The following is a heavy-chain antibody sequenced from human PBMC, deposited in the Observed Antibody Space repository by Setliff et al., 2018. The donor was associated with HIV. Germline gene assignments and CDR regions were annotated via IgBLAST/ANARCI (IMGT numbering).Heavy chain of an antibody. CDR1: GGSLTNYY. J-gene: IGHJ6*02. CDR2: ITGDGTA. V-gene: IGHV4-34*01. CDR3: ARGRSCESDWCWLYYNYYYGMDV. Sequence: SETLSLTCAVYGGSLTNYYWSWIRQSPGKGLEWIGEITGDGTATYTSSLKSRVTISLDTSKKQLSLKVTSVTAADTAIYYCARGRSCESDWCWLYYNYYYGMDVWAQGTAVTVSS. D-gene: IGHD2-8*01.